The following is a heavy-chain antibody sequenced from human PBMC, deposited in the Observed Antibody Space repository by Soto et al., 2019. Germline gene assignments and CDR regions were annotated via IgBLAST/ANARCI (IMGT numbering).Heavy chain of an antibody. CDR2: IYYSGST. CDR3: ARGVAGISNWFDP. D-gene: IGHD6-19*01. V-gene: IGHV4-4*02. CDR1: GGSISSSNW. J-gene: IGHJ5*02. Sequence: SETLSLTCAVSGGSISSSNWWSWVRQPPGKGLEWIGEIYYSGSTNYNPSLKSRVTISVDKSKNQFSLKLSSVTAAGTAVYYCARGVAGISNWFDPWGQGTLVTVSS.